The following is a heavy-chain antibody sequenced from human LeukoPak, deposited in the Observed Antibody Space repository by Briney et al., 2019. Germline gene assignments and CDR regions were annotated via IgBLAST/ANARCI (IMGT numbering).Heavy chain of an antibody. CDR1: GGSISSCY. J-gene: IGHJ4*02. V-gene: IGHV4-59*08. D-gene: IGHD3-22*01. CDR2: IYYSGST. CDR3: ARQDSSGYYGYFYFDY. Sequence: SETLSLTCTVSGGSISSCYWTWIRQPPGKGLEWIGYIYYSGSTNYNPSLKSRVTISVDTSKNQFSLKLSSVTAADTAVYYCARQDSSGYYGYFYFDYWGQGTLVTVSS.